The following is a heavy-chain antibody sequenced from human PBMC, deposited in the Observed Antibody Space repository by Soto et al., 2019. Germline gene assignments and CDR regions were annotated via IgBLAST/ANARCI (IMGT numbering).Heavy chain of an antibody. CDR1: GFTVITNY. CDR3: ARKKSIVGATGYFDY. D-gene: IGHD1-26*01. Sequence: EVQMVESGGGLVQPGGSLRLSCAVSGFTVITNYISWVRQAPGKGLEWVSDIYAGGRTYYTDSVKGRFAISRDNSKNTLYLQMNSLRAADTAVYYCARKKSIVGATGYFDYWGQGTLVIVSS. J-gene: IGHJ4*02. V-gene: IGHV3-66*01. CDR2: IYAGGRT.